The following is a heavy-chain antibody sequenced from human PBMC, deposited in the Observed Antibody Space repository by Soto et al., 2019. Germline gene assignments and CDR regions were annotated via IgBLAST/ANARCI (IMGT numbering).Heavy chain of an antibody. V-gene: IGHV3-30*18. CDR1: GFTFRSYG. Sequence: QVQLVESRGGVVQPGRSLRLSCAASGFTFRSYGMHWVRQAPGKGLEWLAVISNDGAKKYLADSVKGRLTISRDNSRNTLYLQMNSLSAGDTAVYYCGKDTLDCSGGDCPLYYYYGMDVWGQGTTVTVSS. CDR3: GKDTLDCSGGDCPLYYYYGMDV. CDR2: ISNDGAKK. D-gene: IGHD2-21*02. J-gene: IGHJ6*02.